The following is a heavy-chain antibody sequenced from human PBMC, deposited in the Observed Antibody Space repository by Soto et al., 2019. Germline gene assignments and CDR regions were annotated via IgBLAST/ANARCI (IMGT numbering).Heavy chain of an antibody. J-gene: IGHJ4*02. V-gene: IGHV3-49*04. CDR2: TRSKAYSGAA. CDR1: GFTFGDYA. CDR3: TRGRQDFDY. Sequence: GGSLRLSCSASGFTFGDYAMSWVRQAPGKGLEWVGFTRSKAYSGAADYAASVQGRFTISRVDSKSIAYLQMNILKTEDRAVYYCTRGRQDFDYWGQGTVGTVSS.